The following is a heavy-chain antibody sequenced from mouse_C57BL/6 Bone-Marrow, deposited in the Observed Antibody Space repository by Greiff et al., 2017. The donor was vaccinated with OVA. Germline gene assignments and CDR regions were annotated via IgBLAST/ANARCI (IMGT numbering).Heavy chain of an antibody. J-gene: IGHJ2*01. CDR1: GFNIKDYY. Sequence: DVQLQQSGAELVKPGASVKLSCTASGFNIKDYYMHWVNQRTEQGLEWMGRIDPEDGETKYAPKFQGKANITADTSSNTAYLQLSSLTTEETACFYGARGGDYDYENYWGQGTTLTVSS. V-gene: IGHV14-2*01. D-gene: IGHD2-4*01. CDR2: IDPEDGET. CDR3: ARGGDYDYENY.